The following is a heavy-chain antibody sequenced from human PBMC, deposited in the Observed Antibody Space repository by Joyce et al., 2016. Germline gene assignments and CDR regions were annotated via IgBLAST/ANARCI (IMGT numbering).Heavy chain of an antibody. D-gene: IGHD6-19*01. V-gene: IGHV3-13*01. CDR3: TAVAGTQQFAFDI. J-gene: IGHJ3*02. CDR2: IGTAGDT. Sequence: EVQLVESEGGLVQPGGSLRLSCAASGLTFSSYDIHWVRQDTGKGLEWVSGIGTAGDTYYADSVKGRFTISRENAKNSLYLQMNSLRAGDTAVYYCTAVAGTQQFAFDIWGQGTMVTVSS. CDR1: GLTFSSYD.